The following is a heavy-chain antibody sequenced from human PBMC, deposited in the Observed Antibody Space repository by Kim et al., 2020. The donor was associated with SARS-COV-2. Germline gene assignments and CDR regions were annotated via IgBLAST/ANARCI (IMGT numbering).Heavy chain of an antibody. Sequence: GGSLRLSCAASGFTFSNAWMSWVRQAPGKGLEWVGRIKSKTDGGTTDYAAPVKGRFTISRNDSKNTLYLQMNSLKTDDTAVYYCTTTTMIVVVSCPCADFGICGQGTMDTVSS. V-gene: IGHV3-15*01. D-gene: IGHD3-22*01. CDR1: GFTFSNAW. CDR3: TTTTMIVVVSCPCADFGI. CDR2: IKSKTDGGTT. J-gene: IGHJ3*02.